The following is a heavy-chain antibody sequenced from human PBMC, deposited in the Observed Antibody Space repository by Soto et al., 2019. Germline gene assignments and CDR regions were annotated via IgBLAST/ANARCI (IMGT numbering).Heavy chain of an antibody. CDR1: GVSISSSY. J-gene: IGHJ3*02. V-gene: IGHV4-59*01. CDR2: IYYSGSV. D-gene: IGHD3-22*01. Sequence: PSETLSLTCTVSGVSISSSYWGWIRQSPGKEMQWIGYIYYSGSVKYNPSLNSRVTISADMSRNQLSLRVTPVTAADTALYYCARGMYDSSGFSNPFDIWCQGTMVTVSS. CDR3: ARGMYDSSGFSNPFDI.